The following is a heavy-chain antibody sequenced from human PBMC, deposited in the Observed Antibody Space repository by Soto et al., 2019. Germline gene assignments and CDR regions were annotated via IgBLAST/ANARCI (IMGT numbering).Heavy chain of an antibody. Sequence: PGGSLRLSCAASGFSFRSYVIHWVRQAPGKGLEWVAVISYDGSNKYYADSVKGRFTISRDNSKNTLYLQMNSLRSEDTAVYYCATDFPGLGYSYGQHGPYYYYGMDVWGQGTTVTVSS. CDR2: ISYDGSNK. V-gene: IGHV3-30*03. CDR3: ATDFPGLGYSYGQHGPYYYYGMDV. CDR1: GFSFRSYV. J-gene: IGHJ6*02. D-gene: IGHD5-18*01.